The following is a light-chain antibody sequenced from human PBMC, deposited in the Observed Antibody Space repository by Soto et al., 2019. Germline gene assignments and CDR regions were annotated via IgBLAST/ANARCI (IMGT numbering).Light chain of an antibody. CDR3: QQYVVSPPTYT. CDR1: QSVNSRY. V-gene: IGKV3-20*01. CDR2: GTS. Sequence: EIVLTQSPGTLSLFPGERATLSCRASQSVNSRYLAWYQQNPGQAPRLLIYGTSTRATGIPDRFSGSGSGTDFPLTISRLEPVDFAVYYCQQYVVSPPTYTFGHWTKVEIK. J-gene: IGKJ2*01.